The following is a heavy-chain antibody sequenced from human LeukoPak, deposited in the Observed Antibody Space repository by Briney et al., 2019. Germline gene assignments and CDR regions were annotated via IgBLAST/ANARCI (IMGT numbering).Heavy chain of an antibody. CDR2: IYGGGDT. V-gene: IGHV3-66*01. CDR3: ATLGSGWYVGY. Sequence: PGGSLRLSCAASGFTVSSNYMSWVRQVPGKGLECVSVIYGGGDTYYADSVKGRFTISRDNSKNTLSLQVNSLRAEDTAVYYCATLGSGWYVGYWGQGTLVTVSS. CDR1: GFTVSSNY. J-gene: IGHJ4*02. D-gene: IGHD6-19*01.